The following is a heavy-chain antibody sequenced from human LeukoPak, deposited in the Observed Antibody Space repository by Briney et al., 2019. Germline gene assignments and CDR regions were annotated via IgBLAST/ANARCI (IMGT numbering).Heavy chain of an antibody. J-gene: IGHJ5*02. CDR2: ITWNADNT. CDR1: GFTFDDFG. CDR3: AKARSTSWEIWFDP. D-gene: IGHD2-2*01. Sequence: GGSLRLSCAASGFTFDDFGMSWVRQAPGKGLEWVSGITWNADNTGYADSVKGRFTISRDNSKNTLYLQMNSLRAGDTAVYYCAKARSTSWEIWFDPWGQGTLVTVSS. V-gene: IGHV3-20*04.